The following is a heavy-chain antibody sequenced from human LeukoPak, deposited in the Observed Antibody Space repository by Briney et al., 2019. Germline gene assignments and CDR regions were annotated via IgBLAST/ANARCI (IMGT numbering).Heavy chain of an antibody. CDR3: ARGHRPDCSGGSCYSGWFDP. Sequence: SETLSLTCTVSGGSISSSSYYWGWIRQPPGKGLEWIGSIYYSGSTYYNPSLKSRVTISVDTSKNQFSLKLSSVTAADTAVYYCARGHRPDCSGGSCYSGWFDPWGQGTLVTVSS. V-gene: IGHV4-39*01. D-gene: IGHD2-15*01. CDR2: IYYSGST. CDR1: GGSISSSSYY. J-gene: IGHJ5*02.